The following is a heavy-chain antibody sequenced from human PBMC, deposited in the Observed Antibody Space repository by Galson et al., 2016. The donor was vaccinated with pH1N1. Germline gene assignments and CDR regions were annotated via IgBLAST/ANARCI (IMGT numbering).Heavy chain of an antibody. J-gene: IGHJ4*02. CDR1: GFIVSSRH. Sequence: SLRLSCAASGFIVSSRHMSWVRQAPGKGLEWLSTLYIGGRTFYADSVRGRFTISRDNSENTLYLQMNYLRPEDTGVYYCASDRIIDGSHSLGYWGQGTLVTVSS. V-gene: IGHV3-66*02. CDR3: ASDRIIDGSHSLGY. CDR2: LYIGGRT. D-gene: IGHD3-10*01.